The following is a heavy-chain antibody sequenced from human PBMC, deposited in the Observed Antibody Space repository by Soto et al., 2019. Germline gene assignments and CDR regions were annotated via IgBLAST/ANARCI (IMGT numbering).Heavy chain of an antibody. V-gene: IGHV1-3*01. Sequence: ASVKVSCKASGYTFTSYPMHWVRQAPGQRLEWMGWINAGNGNTKYSQKFQGRVTITRDTSASTAYMELSSLRSEDTAVYYCAREVSYYDSSGYYFWGQGTLVTVSS. CDR2: INAGNGNT. CDR3: AREVSYYDSSGYYF. D-gene: IGHD3-22*01. CDR1: GYTFTSYP. J-gene: IGHJ4*02.